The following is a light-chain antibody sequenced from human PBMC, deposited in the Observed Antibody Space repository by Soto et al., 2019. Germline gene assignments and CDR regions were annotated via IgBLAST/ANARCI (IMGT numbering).Light chain of an antibody. CDR1: QGISSW. CDR2: AAS. Sequence: DIQMTQSPSTVSASVGDRGSITCRASQGISSWLVWYQQKPGKAPKLLIYAASTLHSGVPSRFSGTGSGTDFTLTISSLQPEEFATYYCQQANSFPFTFCPGTKVDLK. CDR3: QQANSFPFT. V-gene: IGKV1D-12*01. J-gene: IGKJ3*01.